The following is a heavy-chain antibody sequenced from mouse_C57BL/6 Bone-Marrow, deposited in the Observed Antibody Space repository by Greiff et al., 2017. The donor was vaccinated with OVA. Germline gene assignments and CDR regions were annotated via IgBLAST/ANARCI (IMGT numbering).Heavy chain of an antibody. V-gene: IGHV5-9-1*02. CDR2: ISSGGDYI. Sequence: EVKVVESGEGLVKPGGSLKLSCAASGFTFSSYAMSWVRQTPEKRLEWVAYISSGGDYIYYADTVKGRFTISRDNARNTLYLQMSSLKSEDTAMYYCTRDDGYPWFAYWGQGTLVTVSA. CDR3: TRDDGYPWFAY. J-gene: IGHJ3*01. D-gene: IGHD2-3*01. CDR1: GFTFSSYA.